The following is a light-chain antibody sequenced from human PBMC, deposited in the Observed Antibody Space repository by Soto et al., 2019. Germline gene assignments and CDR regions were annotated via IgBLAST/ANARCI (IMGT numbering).Light chain of an antibody. CDR1: SSNIGAGYD. J-gene: IGLJ1*01. Sequence: QSVLTQPPSVSGAPGQRVTISCTGSSSNIGAGYDVHWYQQLPGTAPKLLIYGNSNRPSGVPDRFSGSKSGTSASLAITGLQAEDEADYFCCSYAGIRAVFGTGTKVTVL. V-gene: IGLV1-40*01. CDR3: CSYAGIRAV. CDR2: GNS.